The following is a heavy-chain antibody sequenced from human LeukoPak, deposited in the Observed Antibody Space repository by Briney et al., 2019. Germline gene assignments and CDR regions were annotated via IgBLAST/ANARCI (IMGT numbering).Heavy chain of an antibody. CDR2: IGIPGDT. CDR3: VRAHVAAGLALDL. CDR1: GFTFSGYD. V-gene: IGHV3-13*01. J-gene: IGHJ3*01. D-gene: IGHD6-25*01. Sequence: GGSLRLSCTASGFTFSGYDMHWVRHATGKGLEWVSGIGIPGDTYYPGSVKGRFTISRENAKNSFYLQMNSLRVEDTAVYYCVRAHVAAGLALDLWGQGTMVTVSS.